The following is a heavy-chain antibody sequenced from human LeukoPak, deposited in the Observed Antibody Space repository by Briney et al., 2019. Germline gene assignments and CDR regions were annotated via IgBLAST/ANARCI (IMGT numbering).Heavy chain of an antibody. Sequence: GGSLRLSCAASGFTFHNYAIHWVRQAPGKGLEWVSLTSGDGIATYFADSVKGRFTISRDNSKSSLFLQMNSLRTEDTALYYCARDHVYGGADYWGQGTLVTVSS. CDR2: TSGDGIAT. V-gene: IGHV3-43*02. CDR3: ARDHVYGGADY. D-gene: IGHD5/OR15-5a*01. CDR1: GFTFHNYA. J-gene: IGHJ4*02.